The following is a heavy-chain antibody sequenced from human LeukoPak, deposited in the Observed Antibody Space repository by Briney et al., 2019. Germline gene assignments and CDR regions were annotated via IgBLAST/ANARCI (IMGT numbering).Heavy chain of an antibody. CDR1: AGSISSSTYY. D-gene: IGHD3-10*01. CDR3: ARRTPFNGSGNCEYYFDY. V-gene: IGHV4-39*01. Sequence: PSETLSLTCTVSAGSISSSTYYWGWIRQPPGKGLEWIGSIYYSGSTYYNPSLKSRVTISVDTSKNQFSLKLSSVTAADTAVYYCARRTPFNGSGNCEYYFDYWGQGTLVTVSS. J-gene: IGHJ4*02. CDR2: IYYSGST.